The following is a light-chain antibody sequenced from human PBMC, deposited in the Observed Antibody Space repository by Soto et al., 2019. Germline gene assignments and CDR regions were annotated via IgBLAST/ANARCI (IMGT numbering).Light chain of an antibody. CDR1: QSVSSN. CDR3: KQYNNWPPYMYT. Sequence: EIVMTQSPATLSVSPGERATLSCRASQSVSSNLAWYQQKPGQAPRLLIYGASTRATGIPARFSGSGSGTEFTLTISSLQSEDFAVYSCKQYNNWPPYMYTFGQGSRLESK. V-gene: IGKV3-15*01. J-gene: IGKJ2*01. CDR2: GAS.